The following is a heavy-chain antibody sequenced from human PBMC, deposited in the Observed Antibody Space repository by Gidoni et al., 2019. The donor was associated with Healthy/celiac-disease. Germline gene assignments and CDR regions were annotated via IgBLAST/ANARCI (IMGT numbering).Heavy chain of an antibody. J-gene: IGHJ5*02. V-gene: IGHV2-5*02. Sequence: QITLTDSGPTLVNPTQTLTLTCTFSGSSPSTSVVGVGWIRQPPGKALEGLALIYWDDDKRYSPSLKSRLTSTKDTAKNQVVLTMTNMDPVDTATYYCAHRPVLIEADGHNWFDPWGQGTLVTVSS. CDR3: AHRPVLIEADGHNWFDP. CDR2: IYWDDDK. CDR1: GSSPSTSVVG. D-gene: IGHD6-13*01.